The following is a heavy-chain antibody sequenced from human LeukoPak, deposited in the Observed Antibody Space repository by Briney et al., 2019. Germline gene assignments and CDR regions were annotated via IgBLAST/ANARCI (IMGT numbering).Heavy chain of an antibody. V-gene: IGHV3-21*01. CDR3: VLMDSSGYDTTYFDY. CDR1: GFTFSSYS. CDR2: ISSSSSYI. Sequence: GGSLRLSCAASGFTFSSYSMNWVRQAPGKGLEWVSSISSSSSYIYYADSVKGRFTISRDNAKNSLYLQMNSLRAEDTAVYYCVLMDSSGYDTTYFDYWGQGTLVTVSS. J-gene: IGHJ4*02. D-gene: IGHD3-22*01.